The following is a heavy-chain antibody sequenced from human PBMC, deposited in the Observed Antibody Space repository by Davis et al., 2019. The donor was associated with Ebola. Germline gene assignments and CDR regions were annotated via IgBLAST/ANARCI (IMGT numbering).Heavy chain of an antibody. CDR3: TRDREYLPTVSHNWFGP. D-gene: IGHD4-17*01. V-gene: IGHV3-33*01. Sequence: GESLKISCAASGFTFSDFGMHWVRQAPGKGLEWVAVIWYDGNNKYYADSVKGRFTISRDNSKNTLYLQMNSLRAEDTAVYYCTRDREYLPTVSHNWFGPWDQGTLVTVSS. J-gene: IGHJ5*02. CDR2: IWYDGNNK. CDR1: GFTFSDFG.